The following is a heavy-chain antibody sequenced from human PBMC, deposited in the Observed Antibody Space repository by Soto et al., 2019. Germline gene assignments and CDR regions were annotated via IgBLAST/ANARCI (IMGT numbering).Heavy chain of an antibody. D-gene: IGHD2-21*02. CDR2: INHSGGT. CDR3: AREGALLFGGNSDYYSTMDA. V-gene: IGHV4-34*01. Sequence: PSETLSLTCAVYGGYFSGYYWGWIRQPTGKGLEWIGEINHSGGTSYNPSLKSRVTISIDTSKNQFSLKLSSVTAADTAFYYCAREGALLFGGNSDYYSTMDAWGQGTTVTVSS. CDR1: GGYFSGYY. J-gene: IGHJ6*02.